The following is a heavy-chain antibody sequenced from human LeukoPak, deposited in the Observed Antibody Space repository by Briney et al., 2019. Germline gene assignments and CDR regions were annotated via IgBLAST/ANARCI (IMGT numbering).Heavy chain of an antibody. CDR2: ISAYNGNT. Sequence: EASVKVSCKASGYTFTSYGISWVRQAPGQGLEWMGWISAYNGNTNYAQKLQGRVTMTTDTSTSTVYMELRSLRSDDTAVYYCARMTRGNWFDPWGQGTLVTVSS. CDR3: ARMTRGNWFDP. V-gene: IGHV1-18*01. D-gene: IGHD2-2*01. CDR1: GYTFTSYG. J-gene: IGHJ5*02.